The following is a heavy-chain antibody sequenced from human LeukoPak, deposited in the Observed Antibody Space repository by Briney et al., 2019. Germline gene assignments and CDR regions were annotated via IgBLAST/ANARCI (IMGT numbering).Heavy chain of an antibody. Sequence: SETLSLTCAVYGGSFSGYYWSWIRQPPGKGLEWIGEINHSGSTNYNPSLKSRVTISVDTSKNQFSLKLSSVTAADTAVYYCATDFVVAPNWFDPWGQGTLVTVSS. V-gene: IGHV4-34*01. CDR1: GGSFSGYY. CDR2: INHSGST. J-gene: IGHJ5*02. D-gene: IGHD2-15*01. CDR3: ATDFVVAPNWFDP.